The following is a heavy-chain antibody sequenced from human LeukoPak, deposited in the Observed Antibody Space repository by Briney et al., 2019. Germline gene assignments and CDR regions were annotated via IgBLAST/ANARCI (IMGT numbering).Heavy chain of an antibody. V-gene: IGHV1-69*05. CDR2: IIPIFGTA. CDR1: EGTFSSYA. CDR3: ARARGYSSLGYFDY. D-gene: IGHD5-18*01. Sequence: PSVKVSCKASEGTFSSYAISWVRQAPGQGLEWMGGIIPIFGTANYAQKFQGRVTITTDESTSTAYMELSSLRSEDTAVYYCARARGYSSLGYFDYWGQGTLVTVSS. J-gene: IGHJ4*02.